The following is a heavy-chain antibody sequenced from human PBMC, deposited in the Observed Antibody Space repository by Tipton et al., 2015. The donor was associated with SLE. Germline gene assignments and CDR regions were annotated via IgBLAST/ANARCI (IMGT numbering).Heavy chain of an antibody. Sequence: TLSLTCAVYGGSFSGYYWSWIRQPPGKGLEWIGEINHSGSTNYNPSLKSRVTISVDTSKNQFSLKLSSVTAADTAVYYCARGVNYSDSSGYFLYFDYWGQGTLVTVSS. J-gene: IGHJ4*02. D-gene: IGHD3-22*01. CDR1: GGSFSGYY. CDR3: ARGVNYSDSSGYFLYFDY. V-gene: IGHV4-34*01. CDR2: INHSGST.